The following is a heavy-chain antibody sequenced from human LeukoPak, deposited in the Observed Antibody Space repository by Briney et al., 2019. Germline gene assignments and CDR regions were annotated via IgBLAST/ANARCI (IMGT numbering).Heavy chain of an antibody. CDR3: ARDREEEQWPGSFEY. D-gene: IGHD6-19*01. J-gene: IGHJ4*02. CDR1: GFTFSSYW. V-gene: IGHV3-7*01. CDR2: IKQDGSEK. Sequence: GGSLRLSCAASGFTFSSYWMSWVRQAPGKGLEWVANIKQDGSEKYYVDSVKGRFTISRGNSKNTLYLQMNSLRAEDTAVYYCARDREEEQWPGSFEYWGQGTLVTVSS.